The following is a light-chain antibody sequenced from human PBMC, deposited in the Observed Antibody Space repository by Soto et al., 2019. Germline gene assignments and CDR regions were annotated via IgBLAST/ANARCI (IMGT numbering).Light chain of an antibody. CDR1: SSNIGSNY. Sequence: QAVLTQPPSASGTPGQRVPISFSGSSSNIGSNYVYWYQQLPGTAPKLLIYRNNQRPSGVPDRFSGSKSGTSASLAISGLRSEDEADYYCAAWDDSLSGWVFGGGTKLTVL. J-gene: IGLJ3*02. CDR3: AAWDDSLSGWV. V-gene: IGLV1-47*01. CDR2: RNN.